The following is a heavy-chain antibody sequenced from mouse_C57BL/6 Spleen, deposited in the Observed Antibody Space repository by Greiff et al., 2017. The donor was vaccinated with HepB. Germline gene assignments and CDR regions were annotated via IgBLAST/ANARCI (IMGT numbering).Heavy chain of an antibody. V-gene: IGHV5-9-1*02. CDR1: GFTFSSYA. CDR2: ISSGGDYI. J-gene: IGHJ4*01. D-gene: IGHD1-1*01. Sequence: DVMLVESGEGLVKPGGSLKLSCAASGFTFSSYAMSWVRQTPEKRLEWVAYISSGGDYIYYADTVKGRFTISRDNARNTLYLQMSSLKSEDTAMYYCTRYYYGNAMDYWGQGTSVTVSS. CDR3: TRYYYGNAMDY.